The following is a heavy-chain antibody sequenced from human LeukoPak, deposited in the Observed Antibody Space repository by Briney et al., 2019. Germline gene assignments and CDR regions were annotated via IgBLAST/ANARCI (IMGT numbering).Heavy chain of an antibody. Sequence: GASVKVSCKASGYTFTDHYIHWVRQAPGQGLQWMGWISAYNGNTNYAQKLQGRVTMTTDTSTSTAYMELRSLRSDDTAVYYCARRKGVIVNTYYYYYMDVWGKGTTVTVSS. CDR2: ISAYNGNT. D-gene: IGHD3-16*02. CDR1: GYTFTDHY. J-gene: IGHJ6*03. V-gene: IGHV1-18*04. CDR3: ARRKGVIVNTYYYYYMDV.